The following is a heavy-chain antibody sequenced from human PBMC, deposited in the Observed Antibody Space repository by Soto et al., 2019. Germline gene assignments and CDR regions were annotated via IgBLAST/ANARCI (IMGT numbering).Heavy chain of an antibody. V-gene: IGHV3-48*02. CDR2: ISSTGSAE. Sequence: EVQLVESGGGLVHPGGSLRLSCAASGFTFSNFAVNWARQAPGKGLEWLAFISSTGSAEYYADAVKGRFTVSRDNVKNLAFLQMNGLRDEDAAVYFCASDSPSCGSSSCLFDRWGQGTLVTVSS. CDR3: ASDSPSCGSSSCLFDR. D-gene: IGHD2-2*01. J-gene: IGHJ4*02. CDR1: GFTFSNFA.